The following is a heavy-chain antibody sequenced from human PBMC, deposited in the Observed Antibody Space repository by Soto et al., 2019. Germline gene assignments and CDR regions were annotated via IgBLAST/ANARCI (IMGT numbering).Heavy chain of an antibody. CDR3: ARDGGPSAY. V-gene: IGHV1-18*01. CDR2: ISAYNGNT. Sequence: QVQLVQSGAEVKKPGASVKVSCKASGYTFSSYHISWVRQAPGQGLEWMGWISAYNGNTNYAQKLQGRVTMTTDTTTSRAYRELGSRRSDDTAVYDGARDGGPSAYWGQGTRVTVSS. CDR1: GYTFSSYH. D-gene: IGHD3-16*01. J-gene: IGHJ4*02.